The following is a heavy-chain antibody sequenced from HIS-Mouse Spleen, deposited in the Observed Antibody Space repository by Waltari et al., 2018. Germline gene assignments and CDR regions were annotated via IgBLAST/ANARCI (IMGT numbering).Heavy chain of an antibody. J-gene: IGHJ2*01. CDR1: GGSISSSSYY. D-gene: IGHD6-13*01. CDR3: AREIPYSSSWYDWYFDL. CDR2: IYYGGGT. V-gene: IGHV4-39*07. Sequence: QLQLQESGPGLVKPSETLSLTCTVSGGSISSSSYYWGWIRQPPGKGLEWSGRIYYGGGTYYNPSLKSRVTISVDTSKNQFSLKLSSVTAADTAVYYCAREIPYSSSWYDWYFDLWGRGTLVTVSS.